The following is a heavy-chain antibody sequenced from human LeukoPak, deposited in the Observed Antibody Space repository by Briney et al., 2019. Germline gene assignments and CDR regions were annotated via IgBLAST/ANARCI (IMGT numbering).Heavy chain of an antibody. V-gene: IGHV4-4*09. Sequence: SETLSLTCAVYGGSFSGYYWSWIRQPPGKGLEWIGYIYTSGSTNYNPSLKSRVTISVDTSKNQFSLKLSSVTAADTAVYYCARQAEGYYDSSGYSPLAYYYYYYYMDVWGKGTTVTVSS. J-gene: IGHJ6*03. CDR2: IYTSGST. CDR3: ARQAEGYYDSSGYSPLAYYYYYYYMDV. CDR1: GGSFSGYY. D-gene: IGHD3-22*01.